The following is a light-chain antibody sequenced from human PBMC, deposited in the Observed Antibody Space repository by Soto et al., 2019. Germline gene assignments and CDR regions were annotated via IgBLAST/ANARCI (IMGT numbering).Light chain of an antibody. CDR3: QKYNSAPPT. V-gene: IGKV3-20*01. Sequence: EIVLTPSPGTLSLSPGERATLSCRASQSVSSSYLAWYQQKPGQAPRLLIYDASNRATGIPARFSGSGSGTDFTLTISSLEPEDFATYYCQKYNSAPPTFAQGTTGDIK. CDR1: QSVSSSY. CDR2: DAS. J-gene: IGKJ1*01.